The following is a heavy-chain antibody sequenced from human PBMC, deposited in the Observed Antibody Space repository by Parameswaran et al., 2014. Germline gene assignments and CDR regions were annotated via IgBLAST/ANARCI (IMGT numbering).Heavy chain of an antibody. J-gene: IGHJ6*02. V-gene: IGHV4-31*02. D-gene: IGHD4-17*01. CDR3: ARGHRDYGDYDAVYYYYGMDV. Sequence: RWIRQPPGKGLEWIGYIYYSGSTYYNPSLKSRVTISVDTSKNQFSLKLSSVTAADTAVYYCARGHRDYGDYDAVYYYYGMDVWGQGTTVTVSS. CDR2: IYYSGST.